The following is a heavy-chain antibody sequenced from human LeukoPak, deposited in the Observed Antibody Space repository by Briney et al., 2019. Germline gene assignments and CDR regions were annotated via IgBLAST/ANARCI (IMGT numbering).Heavy chain of an antibody. V-gene: IGHV3-30*02. CDR2: IRYDGSNK. D-gene: IGHD5-12*01. CDR1: GFTFSSYG. J-gene: IGHJ4*02. CDR3: ARDSRDIVATIHFDY. Sequence: GGSLRLSCAASGFTFSSYGMHWVRQAPGKGLEWVAFIRYDGSNKYYADSVKGRFTISRDNSKNTLYLQMNSLRAEDTAVYYCARDSRDIVATIHFDYWGQGTLVTVSS.